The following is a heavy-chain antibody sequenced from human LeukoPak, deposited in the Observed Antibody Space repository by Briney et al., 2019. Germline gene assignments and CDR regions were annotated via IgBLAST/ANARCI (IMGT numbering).Heavy chain of an antibody. CDR1: GFTFSSYS. J-gene: IGHJ4*02. CDR3: ARGPFSSGWYFDY. CDR2: ISSSSSYI. V-gene: IGHV3-21*01. D-gene: IGHD6-19*01. Sequence: GGSLRLSCAASGFTFSSYSMNWVRQAPGKGLEWGSSISSSSSYIYYADSVKGRFTISRDNAKNSLYLQMNSLRAEDTAVYYCARGPFSSGWYFDYWGQGTLVTVSS.